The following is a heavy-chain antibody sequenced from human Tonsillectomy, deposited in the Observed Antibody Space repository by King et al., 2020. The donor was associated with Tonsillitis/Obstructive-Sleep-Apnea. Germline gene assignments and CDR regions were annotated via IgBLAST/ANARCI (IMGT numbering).Heavy chain of an antibody. Sequence: QLQESGPGLVKPSETLSLTCTVSGGSISSSSYYWGWIRQPPGKGLEWIGSIYYSGSTYYNPSLKSRVTISVDTSKNQFSLKLSSVTAADTAVYYCARHSVNLGSFGMLWYWGQGTLVTVSS. CDR3: ARHSVNLGSFGMLWY. D-gene: IGHD3-9*01. CDR2: IYYSGST. V-gene: IGHV4-39*01. J-gene: IGHJ4*02. CDR1: GGSISSSSYY.